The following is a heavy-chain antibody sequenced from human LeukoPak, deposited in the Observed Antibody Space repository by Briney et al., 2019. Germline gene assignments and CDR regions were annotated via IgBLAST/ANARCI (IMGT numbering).Heavy chain of an antibody. D-gene: IGHD3-22*01. J-gene: IGHJ4*02. Sequence: GGSLRLSCAASGFTFSSYAMSWVRQAPGKGPEWVSAISGSGGSTYYADSVKGRFTISRDNSKNTLYLQMNSLRDEDTAVYYCAKAGYYYDSSGFDYWGQGTLVTVSS. CDR1: GFTFSSYA. V-gene: IGHV3-23*01. CDR2: ISGSGGST. CDR3: AKAGYYYDSSGFDY.